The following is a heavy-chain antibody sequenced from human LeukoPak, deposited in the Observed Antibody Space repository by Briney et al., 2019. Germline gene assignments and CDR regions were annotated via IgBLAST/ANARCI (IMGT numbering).Heavy chain of an antibody. CDR3: ASGSSTDY. V-gene: IGHV1-2*02. Sequence: ASVKVSCKTSGYTFPNYYMHWVRQVPGHGLEWLGWIHPSNGATTYAQKFHGRVTMTRDTSINTAYMELSSLRSDDTAVYYCASGSSTDYWGQGTLVTVSS. J-gene: IGHJ4*02. CDR1: GYTFPNYY. CDR2: IHPSNGAT. D-gene: IGHD6-6*01.